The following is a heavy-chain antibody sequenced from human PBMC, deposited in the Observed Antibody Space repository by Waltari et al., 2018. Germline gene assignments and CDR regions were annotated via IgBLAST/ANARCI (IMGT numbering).Heavy chain of an antibody. CDR2: IYHSGST. D-gene: IGHD3-22*01. CDR3: ARHTTIATMIVVVPSAVPYYFDY. CDR1: GYSISSGYY. Sequence: QVQLQESGPGLVKPSETLSLTCAVSGYSISSGYYWGWIRQHPGKGLEWIGSIYHSGSTYYNPSLKSRVTISVDTSKNQFSLKLSSVTAADTAVYYCARHTTIATMIVVVPSAVPYYFDYWGQGTLVTVSS. J-gene: IGHJ4*02. V-gene: IGHV4-38-2*01.